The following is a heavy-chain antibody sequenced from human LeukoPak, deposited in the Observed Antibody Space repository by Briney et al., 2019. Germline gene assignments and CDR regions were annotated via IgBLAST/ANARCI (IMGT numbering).Heavy chain of an antibody. CDR2: FIPILAIA. CDR3: TRPVTTGWFDP. CDR1: GGTFNA. Sequence: ASVKVSCKASGGTFNAITWVRQAPGQGLEWMGRFIPILAIANYAQKSQGRVTITADKSTNTAYMELTSLKSEDTAVYYCTRPVTTGWFDPWGQGTLVIVSS. D-gene: IGHD4-17*01. J-gene: IGHJ5*02. V-gene: IGHV1-69*04.